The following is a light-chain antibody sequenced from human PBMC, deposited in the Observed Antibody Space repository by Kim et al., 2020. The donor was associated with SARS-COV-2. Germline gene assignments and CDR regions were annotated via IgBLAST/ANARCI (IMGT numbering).Light chain of an antibody. Sequence: SPGERANLSCRASQSISSNLAWYQQQPGQAPRLLIYGASFRATGIPARFSGSGSETEFTLTISSPQSEDSAVYYCQQYNAWPSWTFGQGTKVDIK. CDR2: GAS. V-gene: IGKV3-15*01. CDR1: QSISSN. J-gene: IGKJ1*01. CDR3: QQYNAWPSWT.